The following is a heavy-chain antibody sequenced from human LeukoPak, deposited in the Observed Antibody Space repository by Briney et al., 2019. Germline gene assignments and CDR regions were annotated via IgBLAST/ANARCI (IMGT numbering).Heavy chain of an antibody. J-gene: IGHJ5*02. V-gene: IGHV1-2*06. CDR3: ARGKYYDSSGSNWFDP. Sequence: ASVKVSFKASGYTFTCYYMHWVRQAPGQGLEWMGRINPDSGGTNYAQKFQGRVTMTRETSISTAYMELSRLRSDDTAVYYCARGKYYDSSGSNWFDPWGQGNLVTVSS. D-gene: IGHD3-22*01. CDR2: INPDSGGT. CDR1: GYTFTCYY.